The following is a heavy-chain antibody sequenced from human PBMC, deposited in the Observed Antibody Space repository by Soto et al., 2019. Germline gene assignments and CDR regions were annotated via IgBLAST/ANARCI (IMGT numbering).Heavy chain of an antibody. V-gene: IGHV4-31*03. CDR2: IYYSGST. J-gene: IGHJ6*02. CDR1: GGSISSGGYY. D-gene: IGHD2-8*01. CDR3: ARAPRAYCTNGVCFTDYYGMDV. Sequence: SETLSLTCTVSGGSISSGGYYWSWIRQHPGKGLEWIGYIYYSGSTYYNPSLKSRVTISVDTSKNQFSLKLSSVTAADTAVYYCARAPRAYCTNGVCFTDYYGMDVWGQGTTVTVS.